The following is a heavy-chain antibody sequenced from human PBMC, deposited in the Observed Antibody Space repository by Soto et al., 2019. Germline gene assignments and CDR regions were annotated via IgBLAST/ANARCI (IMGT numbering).Heavy chain of an antibody. Sequence: SETLSLTCGVFDDSTRSRYWWTWLRRPPGRGLEWIGEVNQSGTSNYNPSLKSRVTISVDTSKNQFSLKLSSVTAADTAVYYCARGGITMVRGVIIRYYYYGMDVWGQGTTVTVSS. CDR1: DDSTRSRYW. CDR3: ARGGITMVRGVIIRYYYYGMDV. CDR2: VNQSGTS. D-gene: IGHD3-10*01. V-gene: IGHV4-4*02. J-gene: IGHJ6*02.